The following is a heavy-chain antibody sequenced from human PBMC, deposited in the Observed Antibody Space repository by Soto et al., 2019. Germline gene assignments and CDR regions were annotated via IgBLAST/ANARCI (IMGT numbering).Heavy chain of an antibody. Sequence: QVQLVQSGAEVRKPGSSVKVSCKISGGTFTNYVISWLRQAPGQGLEWMGGLIPIFGAANLAQKFQGRGTITADESTSTVNRELSSLTSEDTAVYYCARGRSSPNLDPWGQGTLVTVSS. V-gene: IGHV1-69*01. CDR1: GGTFTNYV. CDR2: LIPIFGAA. CDR3: ARGRSSPNLDP. J-gene: IGHJ5*02. D-gene: IGHD6-6*01.